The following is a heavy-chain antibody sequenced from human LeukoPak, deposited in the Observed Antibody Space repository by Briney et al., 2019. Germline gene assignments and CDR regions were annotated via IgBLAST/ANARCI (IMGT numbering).Heavy chain of an antibody. Sequence: SETLSLTCAVYGGSFSGYYWSWIRQPPGKGLEWIGEINHSGSTNYNPSLKSRVTISVDTSKNQFSLKLSSVTAADTAVYYCARGVTHGYYYYMDVWGKGTTVTVSS. V-gene: IGHV4-34*01. CDR2: INHSGST. CDR1: GGSFSGYY. CDR3: ARGVTHGYYYYMDV. J-gene: IGHJ6*03.